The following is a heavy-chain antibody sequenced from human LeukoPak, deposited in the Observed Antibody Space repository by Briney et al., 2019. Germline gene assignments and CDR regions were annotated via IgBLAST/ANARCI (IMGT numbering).Heavy chain of an antibody. CDR2: VNSDGINT. J-gene: IGHJ6*03. CDR3: ARDRAAGTRYMDV. CDR1: GFTFSTYW. D-gene: IGHD6-13*01. V-gene: IGHV3-74*01. Sequence: GGSLRLSCAASGFTFSTYWMHWGRQAPGKGLVWVSRVNSDGINTSYADSVKGRFTISRDNAKNTLYLQMNSLRAEDTAVYYCARDRAAGTRYMDVWGKGTTVTVSS.